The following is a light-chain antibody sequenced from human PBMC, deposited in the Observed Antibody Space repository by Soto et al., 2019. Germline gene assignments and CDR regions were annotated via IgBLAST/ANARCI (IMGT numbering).Light chain of an antibody. CDR3: HQYDSWPKT. J-gene: IGKJ5*01. Sequence: EIVLTQSPGTLSLSPGEGATLSFSSSQSISSSYLAWYQQRPGQAPRLLIYGASSRATGIPDRFSGSGSGTEFTLTISRLEPEDFAVYYCHQYDSWPKTFGQGTRLEIK. CDR1: QSISSSY. V-gene: IGKV3-20*01. CDR2: GAS.